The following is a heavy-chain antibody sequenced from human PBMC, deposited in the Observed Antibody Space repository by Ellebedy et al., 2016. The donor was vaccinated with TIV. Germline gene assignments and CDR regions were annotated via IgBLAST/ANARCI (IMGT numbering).Heavy chain of an antibody. V-gene: IGHV3-43D*03. CDR1: GFTFDDYA. D-gene: IGHD3-10*01. Sequence: GGSLRLSXAASGFTFDDYAMHWVRQAPGKGLEWVSLISWDGGSTYYADSVKGRFTISRDNSKNSLYLQMNSLRAEDTALYYCAKDRFWFGDRRYYYGMDVWGQGTTVTVSS. CDR3: AKDRFWFGDRRYYYGMDV. J-gene: IGHJ6*02. CDR2: ISWDGGST.